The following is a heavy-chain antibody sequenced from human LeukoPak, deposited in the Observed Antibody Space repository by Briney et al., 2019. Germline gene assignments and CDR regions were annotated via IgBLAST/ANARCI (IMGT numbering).Heavy chain of an antibody. J-gene: IGHJ4*02. V-gene: IGHV4-34*01. CDR3: ARAPYGGNPYFDY. CDR2: INHSGST. Sequence: SETLSLTCAVYGGSFSGYYWSWIRQPPGKGLEWIGEINHSGSTNYNPSLKSRVTISVDTSKNQFSLKLSSVTAADTAVYYCARAPYGGNPYFDYWGQGTLVTVSS. D-gene: IGHD4-23*01. CDR1: GGSFSGYY.